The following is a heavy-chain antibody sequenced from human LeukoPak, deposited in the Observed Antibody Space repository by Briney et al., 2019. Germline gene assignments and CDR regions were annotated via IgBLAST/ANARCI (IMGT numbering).Heavy chain of an antibody. CDR1: GFTFSSYG. V-gene: IGHV3-30*02. J-gene: IGHJ5*02. D-gene: IGHD2-15*01. Sequence: GGSLRLSCAASGFTFSSYGMHWVRQAPGKGLEWVAFIRYDGSNKYYADSVKGRFTISRDNSKNTLYLQMNSLRAEDTAVYYCAKGFVVVVSATQSSWFDPWGQGTLVTVSS. CDR3: AKGFVVVVSATQSSWFDP. CDR2: IRYDGSNK.